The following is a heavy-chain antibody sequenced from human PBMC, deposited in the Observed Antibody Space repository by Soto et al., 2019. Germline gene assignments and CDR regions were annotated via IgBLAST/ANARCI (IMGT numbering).Heavy chain of an antibody. CDR3: ARDDVLEWCHHYGMDV. V-gene: IGHV1-18*04. CDR1: GYTFTSYG. D-gene: IGHD3-3*01. CDR2: ISGYNDNT. Sequence: ASVKVSCKASGYTFTSYGISWVRQAPGQGLEWMGWISGYNDNTNYAQKLQGRVTMTTDTSAGTAYMELRSVRSDDTAVYFCARDDVLEWCHHYGMDVWGQ. J-gene: IGHJ6*02.